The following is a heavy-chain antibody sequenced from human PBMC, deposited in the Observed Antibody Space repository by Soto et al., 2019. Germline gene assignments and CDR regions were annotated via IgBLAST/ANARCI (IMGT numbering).Heavy chain of an antibody. CDR3: AREIYCGGDCYPEYFQH. J-gene: IGHJ1*01. Sequence: GGSLRLSCAASGFTFSSYAMSWVRQAPGKGLEWVSAISGSGGSTYYADSVKGRFTISRDNSKNTLYLQMNSLRAEDTAVYYYAREIYCGGDCYPEYFQHWGQGTLVTVSS. D-gene: IGHD2-21*02. CDR2: ISGSGGST. CDR1: GFTFSSYA. V-gene: IGHV3-23*01.